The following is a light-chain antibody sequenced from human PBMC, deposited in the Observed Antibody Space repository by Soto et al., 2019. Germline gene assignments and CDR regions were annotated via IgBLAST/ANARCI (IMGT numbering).Light chain of an antibody. CDR1: QSVNSNY. CDR2: GSS. J-gene: IGKJ1*01. CDR3: QQYDSSPPT. Sequence: EIVLTQSPGTLSLSPGERATLSCRASQSVNSNYLAWYQRKPGQAPSLLIYGSSNRATDIPYRFSASGSGTDFNLTITSQEPEDFAVNSCQQYDSSPPTFGQGTKVEIK. V-gene: IGKV3-20*01.